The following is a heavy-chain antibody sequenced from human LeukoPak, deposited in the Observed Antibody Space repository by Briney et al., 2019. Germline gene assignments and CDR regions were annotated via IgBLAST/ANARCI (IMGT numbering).Heavy chain of an antibody. CDR3: ARDTAGETSGKDY. D-gene: IGHD2-15*01. V-gene: IGHV1-18*01. CDR2: ISAYNGNT. J-gene: IGHJ4*02. Sequence: GASVKVSCKASGYSFTTYGISWVRQAPGQGLEWMGWISAYNGNTKYGQKLQGRGTMTTDTSTRTAYLELRRLRSDDTAVYYCARDTAGETSGKDYWGQGTLVTVSS. CDR1: GYSFTTYG.